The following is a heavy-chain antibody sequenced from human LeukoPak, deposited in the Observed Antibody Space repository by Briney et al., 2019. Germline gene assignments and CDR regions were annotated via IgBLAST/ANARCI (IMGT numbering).Heavy chain of an antibody. CDR1: GYTFTGYY. V-gene: IGHV1-2*06. J-gene: IGHJ4*02. Sequence: ASVKVSCKXSGYTFTGYYMHWVRQAPGQGLEWMGRINPNSGGTNYAQKFQGRVTMTRDTSISTAYMELSRLRSDDTAVYYCARVIYSSSSIFDYWGQGTLVTVTS. CDR2: INPNSGGT. CDR3: ARVIYSSSSIFDY. D-gene: IGHD6-6*01.